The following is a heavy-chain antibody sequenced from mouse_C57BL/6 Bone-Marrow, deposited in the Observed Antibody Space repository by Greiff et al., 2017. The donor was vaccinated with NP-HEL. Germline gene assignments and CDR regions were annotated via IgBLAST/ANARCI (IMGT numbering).Heavy chain of an antibody. CDR3: ARSGLFCYGSSYVDD. J-gene: IGHJ2*01. CDR1: GYTFTSYG. V-gene: IGHV1-81*01. CDR2: IYPRSGNT. D-gene: IGHD1-1*01. Sequence: QVQLKESGAELARPGASVKLSCKASGYTFTSYGISWVKQRTGQGLEWIGEIYPRSGNTYYNEKFKGKATLTADKSSSTAYMELRSLTSEDSAVYFCARSGLFCYGSSYVDDWGKGTTLTVSS.